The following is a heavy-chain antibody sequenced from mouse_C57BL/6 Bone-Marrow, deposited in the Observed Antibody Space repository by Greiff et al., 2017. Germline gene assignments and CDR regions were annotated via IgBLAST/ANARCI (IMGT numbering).Heavy chain of an antibody. D-gene: IGHD4-1*01. V-gene: IGHV1-7*01. CDR3: ARNWDYFDY. Sequence: VMLVESGAELAKPGASVKMSCKASGYTFTSHWMHWVKQRPGQGLEWIGYINPCTGYTEYNQKFKDKATSTADKSSSTAYMQLSSLTSEDSAVYYCARNWDYFDYWGQGTTLTVSS. CDR1: GYTFTSHW. CDR2: INPCTGYT. J-gene: IGHJ2*01.